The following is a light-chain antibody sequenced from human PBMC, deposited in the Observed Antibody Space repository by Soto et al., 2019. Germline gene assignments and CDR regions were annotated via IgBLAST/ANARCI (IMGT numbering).Light chain of an antibody. CDR2: AAS. CDR1: QAIRSD. Sequence: AIQMTQSPSSLSASVGDRVTLTCRANQAIRSDLAWYQQKPGRAPKLLLYAASHLQSGVPSRFSGSGSGTDFTLTISSLQPEDFATYYCLQDYGYPRTFGQGTKVEI. J-gene: IGKJ1*01. CDR3: LQDYGYPRT. V-gene: IGKV1-6*01.